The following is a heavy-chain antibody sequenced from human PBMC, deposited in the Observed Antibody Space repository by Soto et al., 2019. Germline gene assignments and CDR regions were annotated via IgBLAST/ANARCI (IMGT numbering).Heavy chain of an antibody. CDR2: IYHSGST. CDR1: GGSISSSNW. D-gene: IGHD3-10*01. Sequence: NPSETLSLTCAVSGGSISSSNWWSWVRQPPGKGLEWIGEIYHSGSTNYNPSLKSRVTISVGKSKNQFSLKLSSVTAADTAVYYCARDPGGTMVRGPYGMDVWGQGTTVTVSS. V-gene: IGHV4-4*02. CDR3: ARDPGGTMVRGPYGMDV. J-gene: IGHJ6*02.